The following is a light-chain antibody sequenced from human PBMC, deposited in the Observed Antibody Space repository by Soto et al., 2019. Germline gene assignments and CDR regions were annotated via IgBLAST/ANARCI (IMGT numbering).Light chain of an antibody. J-gene: IGKJ4*01. CDR3: QQRGNWPLT. Sequence: EIVLTQSPATLSLSPGETATLSCRASQSIDIYSAWYQQRPGRAPRLLIYDASSRPAAVPARFSGSGSGTDFTLTIAGLEPEDFAFYYCQQRGNWPLTFGGGTKVDLK. CDR1: QSIDIY. V-gene: IGKV3-11*01. CDR2: DAS.